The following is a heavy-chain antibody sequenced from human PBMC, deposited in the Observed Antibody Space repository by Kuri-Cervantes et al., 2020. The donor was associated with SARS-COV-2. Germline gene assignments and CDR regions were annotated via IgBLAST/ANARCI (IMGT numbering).Heavy chain of an antibody. CDR2: ISSSGSTI. D-gene: IGHD6-13*01. Sequence: GESLKISCAASGFTFSDYYMSWIRQAPGKGLEWVSYISSSGSTIYYADSVKGRFTISRDNAKNSLYLQMNSLRAEDTAVYYCARFSSSWYGTDYWYFDLWGRGTLVTVSS. CDR3: ARFSSSWYGTDYWYFDL. CDR1: GFTFSDYY. J-gene: IGHJ2*01. V-gene: IGHV3-11*01.